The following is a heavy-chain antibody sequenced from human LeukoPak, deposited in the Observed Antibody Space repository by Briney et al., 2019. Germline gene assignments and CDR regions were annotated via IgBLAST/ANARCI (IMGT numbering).Heavy chain of an antibody. CDR1: GGSFSGYY. CDR3: ARGRLTMVRGAPLDY. J-gene: IGHJ4*02. CDR2: INHSGST. V-gene: IGHV4-34*01. D-gene: IGHD3-10*01. Sequence: SETLSLTCAVYGGSFSGYYWSWIRQPPGKGLEWIGEINHSGSTNYNPSLKSRVTISVDTSKNQFSLRLSSVTAADTAVYYCARGRLTMVRGAPLDYWGQGTLVTVSS.